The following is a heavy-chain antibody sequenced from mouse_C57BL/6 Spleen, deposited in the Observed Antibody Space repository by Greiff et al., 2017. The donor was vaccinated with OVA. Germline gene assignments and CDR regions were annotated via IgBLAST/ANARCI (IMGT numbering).Heavy chain of an antibody. Sequence: EVLLVESGAELVRPGASVKMSCKTSGYTFSSYGMNWVKHRPGQGLEWIGYIYIGNGYTEYNEKFKGKATLTSDTSSSTAYMQLSSLTSEDSAIYFCARWATDTGYWGQGTTLTVSS. D-gene: IGHD3-1*01. CDR1: GYTFSSYG. CDR3: ARWATDTGY. V-gene: IGHV1-58*01. J-gene: IGHJ2*01. CDR2: IYIGNGYT.